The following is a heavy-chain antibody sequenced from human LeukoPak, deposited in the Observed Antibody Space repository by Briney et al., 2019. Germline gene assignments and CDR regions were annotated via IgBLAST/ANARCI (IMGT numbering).Heavy chain of an antibody. CDR1: GSSISSSSYY. J-gene: IGHJ4*02. CDR3: ARQPRGYSGYDRLFDY. CDR2: IYYSGST. V-gene: IGHV4-39*01. Sequence: PSETLSHTCTVSGSSISSSSYYWGWIRQPPGKGLEWIGSIYYSGSTYYNPSLKSRVSISVDTSKNQFSLKLSSETAADTAVYYCARQPRGYSGYDRLFDYWGQGTLVTVSS. D-gene: IGHD5-12*01.